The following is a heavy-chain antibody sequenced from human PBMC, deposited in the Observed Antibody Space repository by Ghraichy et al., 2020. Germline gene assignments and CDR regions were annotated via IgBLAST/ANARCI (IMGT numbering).Heavy chain of an antibody. J-gene: IGHJ3*02. D-gene: IGHD2/OR15-2a*01. CDR2: IYYTGST. Sequence: SETLSLTCTVSGDSISSYYWSWIRQPPGKGLEWLGYIYYTGSTNYDPSLKSRVTISIDTSKTQFSLKLSSVTPADTAMYYCARDRRISTAPNDALDIWGQGTMVTVSS. CDR1: GDSISSYY. CDR3: ARDRRISTAPNDALDI. V-gene: IGHV4-59*01.